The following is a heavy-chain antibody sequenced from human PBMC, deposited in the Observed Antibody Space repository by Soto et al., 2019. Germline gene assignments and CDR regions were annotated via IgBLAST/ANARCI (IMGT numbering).Heavy chain of an antibody. CDR3: ARRYGDYDLPYYYYMDV. J-gene: IGHJ6*03. D-gene: IGHD4-17*01. V-gene: IGHV4-39*01. Sequence: SETLSLTCTVSGGSISSSSYYWGWIRQPPGKGLEWIGSIYYSGSTYYNPSLKSRVTISVDTSKNQFSLKLSSVTAADTAVYYCARRYGDYDLPYYYYMDVWGKGTTVTVSS. CDR1: GGSISSSSYY. CDR2: IYYSGST.